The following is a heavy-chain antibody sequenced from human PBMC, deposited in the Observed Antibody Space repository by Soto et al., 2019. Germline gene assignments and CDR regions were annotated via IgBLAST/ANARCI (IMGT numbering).Heavy chain of an antibody. D-gene: IGHD5-12*01. V-gene: IGHV1-2*02. CDR3: AKGGGYGHGH. Sequence: QLVQSGAEVTKPGASVKVSCKTSGYNFSANYIHWVRQPPGQGLEWMGWISPRRAVHHSADKLQDRLTLTTDTATTPAFVHLSCLRVNDTAVYDCAKGGGYGHGHWGQGTPIIVSS. CDR2: ISPRRAVH. J-gene: IGHJ4*02. CDR1: GYNFSANY.